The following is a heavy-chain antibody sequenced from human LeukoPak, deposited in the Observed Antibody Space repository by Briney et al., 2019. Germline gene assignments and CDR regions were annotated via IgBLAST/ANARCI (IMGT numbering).Heavy chain of an antibody. V-gene: IGHV3-7*01. J-gene: IGHJ4*02. Sequence: GGSLRLSCAASGFTFSSYWMSWVRQAPGRGLEWVANIKQDGSEKYYVDSVKGRFTISRDNAKNSLYLQMNSLRAEDTAVYYCAKVPDYYGSGRYHWGQGTLVTVSS. CDR3: AKVPDYYGSGRYH. CDR2: IKQDGSEK. CDR1: GFTFSSYW. D-gene: IGHD3-10*01.